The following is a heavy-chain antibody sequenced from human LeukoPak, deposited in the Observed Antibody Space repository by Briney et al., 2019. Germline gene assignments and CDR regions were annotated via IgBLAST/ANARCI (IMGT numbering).Heavy chain of an antibody. CDR2: ISAYNGNT. Sequence: GSSVKVSCKASGGTFSSYAISWVRQAPGQGLEWMGWISAYNGNTNYAQKLQGRVTMTTDTSTSTAYMELRSLRSDDTAVYYCARDIVVVPAAIRNYYYYGMDVWGQGTTVTVSS. CDR1: GGTFSSYA. CDR3: ARDIVVVPAAIRNYYYYGMDV. V-gene: IGHV1-18*01. J-gene: IGHJ6*02. D-gene: IGHD2-2*02.